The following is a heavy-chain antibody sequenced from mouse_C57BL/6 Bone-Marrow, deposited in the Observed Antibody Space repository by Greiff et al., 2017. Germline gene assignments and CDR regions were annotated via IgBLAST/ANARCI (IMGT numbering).Heavy chain of an antibody. D-gene: IGHD4-1*01. CDR3: ARKERGTGRFAD. V-gene: IGHV1-53*01. J-gene: IGHJ3*01. Sequence: VQLQQPGTELVKPGASVKLSCKASGYTFTSYWMHWVKQRPGPGLEWIGNINPSNGGTNYNEKFKSKATLTVDNSSSTAYMQLSSLTSEDSAVYYCARKERGTGRFADWSQGTLVTVSA. CDR2: INPSNGGT. CDR1: GYTFTSYW.